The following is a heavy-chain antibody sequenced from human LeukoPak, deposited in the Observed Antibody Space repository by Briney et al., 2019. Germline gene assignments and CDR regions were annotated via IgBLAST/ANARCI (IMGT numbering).Heavy chain of an antibody. V-gene: IGHV4-39*07. CDR1: GGSISSSSYY. CDR2: IYYSGST. J-gene: IGHJ5*02. Sequence: PSETLSLTCTVSGGSISSSSYYWGWIRQPPGKGLEWIGSIYYSGSTYYNPSLKSRVTISVDTSKNQFSLKPSSVTAADTAVYYCARENRDDFWSGNNWFDPWGQGTLVTVSS. D-gene: IGHD3-3*01. CDR3: ARENRDDFWSGNNWFDP.